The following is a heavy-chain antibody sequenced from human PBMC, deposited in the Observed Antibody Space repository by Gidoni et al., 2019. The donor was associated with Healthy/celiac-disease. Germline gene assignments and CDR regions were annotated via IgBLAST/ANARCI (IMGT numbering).Heavy chain of an antibody. CDR1: GFTFSSYG. CDR2: ISYDGSNK. D-gene: IGHD4-17*01. Sequence: QVQLVESGGGVVQPGRSLRLSCAASGFTFSSYGMHWVRQAPGKGLEWVAVISYDGSNKYYADSVKGRFTISRDNSKNTLYLQMNSLRAEDTAVYYCAKDQDEYGDYVKCDYWGQGTLVTVSS. J-gene: IGHJ4*02. CDR3: AKDQDEYGDYVKCDY. V-gene: IGHV3-30*18.